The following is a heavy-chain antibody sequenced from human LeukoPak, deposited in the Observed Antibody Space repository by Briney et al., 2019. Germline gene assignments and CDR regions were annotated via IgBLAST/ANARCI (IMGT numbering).Heavy chain of an antibody. CDR2: IYYSGTT. Sequence: SETLSLTCTVSGGSISSTISYWGWIRQPPGKGLEWIGSIYYSGTTYYNPSLKSRVTISVDTSKNQFSLKLSSVTAADTAVYYCASYGRRASGSYSKPLRQNAFDIWGQGTMVTVSS. CDR3: ASYGRRASGSYSKPLRQNAFDI. D-gene: IGHD3-10*01. CDR1: GGSISSTISY. V-gene: IGHV4-39*01. J-gene: IGHJ3*02.